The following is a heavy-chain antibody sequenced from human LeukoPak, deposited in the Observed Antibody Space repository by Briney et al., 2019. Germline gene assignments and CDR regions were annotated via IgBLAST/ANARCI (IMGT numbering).Heavy chain of an antibody. CDR1: GGSISPYY. Sequence: SETLSLTCTISGGSISPYYWGWIRQPPGKGLEWIGYIFYSGSGSTSHNPSLKSRVTISVDTSKNQFSLNLSSVTAADTAVYYCARHGVYAGSGWSFDYWGQGTLVTVSS. D-gene: IGHD6-19*01. J-gene: IGHJ4*02. CDR2: IFYSGSGST. V-gene: IGHV4-59*08. CDR3: ARHGVYAGSGWSFDY.